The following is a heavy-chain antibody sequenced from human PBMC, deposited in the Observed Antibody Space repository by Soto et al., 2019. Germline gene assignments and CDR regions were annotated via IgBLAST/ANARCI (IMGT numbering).Heavy chain of an antibody. CDR1: GFTLSSHW. D-gene: IGHD5-18*01. CDR3: VQGYGGIDG. Sequence: RRLSCAASGFTLSSHWMHWVRQAPGKGLVWVSRIDTDGSRTNYADSVKGRFTMSRDNAKNTAFRQMNSLRAEDTAVYYCVQGYGGIDGWGQGNLVNVSS. V-gene: IGHV3-74*01. CDR2: IDTDGSRT. J-gene: IGHJ4*02.